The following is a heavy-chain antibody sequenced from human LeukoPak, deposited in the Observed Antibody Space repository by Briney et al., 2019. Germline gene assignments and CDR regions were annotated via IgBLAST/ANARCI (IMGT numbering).Heavy chain of an antibody. D-gene: IGHD6-19*01. CDR2: IIPIFGTA. J-gene: IGHJ4*02. CDR3: ARGGYSSGWYGALYY. CDR1: GGTFSSYA. V-gene: IGHV1-69*06. Sequence: SVKVSCKASGGTFSSYAISWVRQAPGQGLEWMGGIIPIFGTANYAQKFQGRVTITADKSTSTAYMEPSSLSSEDTAVYYCARGGYSSGWYGALYYWGQGTLVTVSS.